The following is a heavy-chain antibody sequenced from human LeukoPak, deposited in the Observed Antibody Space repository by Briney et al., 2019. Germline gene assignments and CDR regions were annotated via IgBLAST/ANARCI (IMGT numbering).Heavy chain of an antibody. D-gene: IGHD6-19*01. V-gene: IGHV3-74*01. CDR2: LNSDGSST. J-gene: IGHJ6*03. CDR3: ARGQAQQWLVSPWNYYYMDV. CDR1: GFTFSSYW. Sequence: GGSLRLSCAASGFTFSSYWMSWVRQAPGKGLVWVSRLNSDGSSTSYADSVKGRFTISRDNAKNTLYLQMNSLRAEDTAVYYCARGQAQQWLVSPWNYYYMDVWGKGTTVTISS.